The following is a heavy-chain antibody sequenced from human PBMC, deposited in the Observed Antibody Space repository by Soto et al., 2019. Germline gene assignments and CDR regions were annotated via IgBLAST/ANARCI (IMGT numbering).Heavy chain of an antibody. D-gene: IGHD1-1*01. Sequence: EVQLVESGGGLVQPGGSLRLSCAASGFTFSSYTLSWVRQAPGKGLEWISYIDISSDTRYYADSVKGRFTISRDNGKDSLFLQMNSLRDDDTAVYYCVRDDRERATNYDAFDIWGRGTAVTVSS. V-gene: IGHV3-48*02. CDR2: IDISSDTR. CDR3: VRDDRERATNYDAFDI. CDR1: GFTFSSYT. J-gene: IGHJ3*02.